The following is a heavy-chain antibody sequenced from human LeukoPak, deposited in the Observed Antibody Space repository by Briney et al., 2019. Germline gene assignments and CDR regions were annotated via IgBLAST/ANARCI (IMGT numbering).Heavy chain of an antibody. J-gene: IGHJ3*02. D-gene: IGHD1-26*01. CDR2: ISWNSGSI. CDR3: ARDSYYSRRSGTDAFDI. Sequence: GGSLRLSCAASGFTFDDYAMHWVRQAPGKGLEWVSGISWNSGSIGYADSVKGRFTISRDNAKNSLYLQMNSLRAEDTAVYYCARDSYYSRRSGTDAFDIWGQGTMVTVSS. CDR1: GFTFDDYA. V-gene: IGHV3-9*01.